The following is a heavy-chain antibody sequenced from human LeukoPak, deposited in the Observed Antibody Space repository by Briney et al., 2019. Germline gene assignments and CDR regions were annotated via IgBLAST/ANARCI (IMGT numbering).Heavy chain of an antibody. CDR2: ISSSSSYI. D-gene: IGHD6-19*01. J-gene: IGHJ4*02. V-gene: IGHV3-21*01. Sequence: GGSLRVSCAASGFTFSSYAMSWVRQAPGNGLEWVSSISSSSSYIYYADSVKGRFTISRDNAKNSLYLQMNSLRAEDTAVYYCARDRKSSGWFDYWGQGTLVTVSS. CDR1: GFTFSSYA. CDR3: ARDRKSSGWFDY.